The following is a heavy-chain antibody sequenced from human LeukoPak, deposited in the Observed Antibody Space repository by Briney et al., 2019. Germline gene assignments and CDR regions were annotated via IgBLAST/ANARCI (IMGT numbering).Heavy chain of an antibody. CDR3: ARDFPSRGSGSYYFGY. J-gene: IGHJ4*02. V-gene: IGHV3-30*04. CDR1: GFTFSSYA. D-gene: IGHD3-10*01. Sequence: GGSLRLSCAASGFTFSSYAMHWVRQAPGKGLEWVAVISYDGSNKYYADSVKGRFTISRDNAKNSLYLQMNSLRAEDTAVYYCARDFPSRGSGSYYFGYWGQGTLVTVSS. CDR2: ISYDGSNK.